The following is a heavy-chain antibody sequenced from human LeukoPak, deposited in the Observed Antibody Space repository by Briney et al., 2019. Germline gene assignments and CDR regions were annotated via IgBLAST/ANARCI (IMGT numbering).Heavy chain of an antibody. V-gene: IGHV3-30*02. D-gene: IGHD6-19*01. CDR2: IRYDGSNK. J-gene: IGHJ4*02. CDR3: ARETPSPQQWLEYYFDY. Sequence: GGSLTLSCPASGLSFSSYGMHWVRQAPGKGLDWVAFIRYDGSNKYYADSVKDRFTISRHNAKNSLYLQMNSRRAEDTAVYYCARETPSPQQWLEYYFDYWGQGTLVTVSS. CDR1: GLSFSSYG.